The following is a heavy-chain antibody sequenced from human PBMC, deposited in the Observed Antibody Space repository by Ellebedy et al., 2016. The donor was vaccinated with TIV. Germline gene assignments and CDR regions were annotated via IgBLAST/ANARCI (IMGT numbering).Heavy chain of an antibody. D-gene: IGHD3-10*02. Sequence: SQTLSLTCAISGDSVSSNSDAWNWIRPSPSRGLERLGRTYYRSKWYYDYAVSVTSRMTINTDTSKNQFSLQLNSVTPEDTAVYYCARDVRGTGTNWFDPWGQGTLVTVSS. CDR1: GDSVSSNSDA. CDR3: ARDVRGTGTNWFDP. CDR2: TYYRSKWYY. J-gene: IGHJ5*02. V-gene: IGHV6-1*01.